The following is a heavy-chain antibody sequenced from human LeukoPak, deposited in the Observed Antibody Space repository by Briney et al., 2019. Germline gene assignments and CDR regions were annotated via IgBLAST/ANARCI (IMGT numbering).Heavy chain of an antibody. V-gene: IGHV3-30*02. J-gene: IGHJ4*02. CDR1: GFTFYSHG. Sequence: GGSLRLSCATSGFTFYSHGMHWVRQAPGKGLEWVTFIRYDGSDKYYVDSVKGRFTVSRDNSKNTLYLQLTSLTTEDTALYYCVKDHFNSSSWSPFDHWGQGPLVTVSS. D-gene: IGHD6-13*01. CDR3: VKDHFNSSSWSPFDH. CDR2: IRYDGSDK.